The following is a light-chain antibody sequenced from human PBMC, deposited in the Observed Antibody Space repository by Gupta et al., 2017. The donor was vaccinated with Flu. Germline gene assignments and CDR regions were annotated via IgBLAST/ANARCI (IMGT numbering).Light chain of an antibody. CDR3: QQSDSNPLFT. J-gene: IGKJ3*01. CDR2: AAS. Sequence: DIQMTQSPSSLSASVGDRVTITCRASQSISSYLNWYQQKPGKAPKLLIYAASSWQSGVPSRFSGSGYGKDLPLTISRRQQEDFAAYYCQQSDSNPLFTFGHGTKVDIK. V-gene: IGKV1-39*01. CDR1: QSISSY.